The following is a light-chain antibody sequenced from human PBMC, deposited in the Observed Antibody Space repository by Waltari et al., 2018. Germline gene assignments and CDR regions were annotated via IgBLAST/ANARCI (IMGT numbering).Light chain of an antibody. J-gene: IGLJ2*01. V-gene: IGLV3-25*03. CDR2: KDS. CDR1: AFPRLY. Sequence: SYELTQPPSVSVYPGQTARITCSGDAFPRLYAYWYQQKPGQAPVLLIYKDSERPSGIPERFSGSSSGTTVTLTISGVQAEDEADYYCLSADTNFADHVAFGGGTQLTVL. CDR3: LSADTNFADHVA.